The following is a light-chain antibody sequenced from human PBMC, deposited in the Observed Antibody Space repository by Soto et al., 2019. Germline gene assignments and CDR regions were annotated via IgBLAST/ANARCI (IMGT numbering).Light chain of an antibody. CDR3: QQYNNWPGT. J-gene: IGKJ1*01. CDR2: GAS. Sequence: EIIMTQSPATLSVSPGERVTLSCRASQSISGNLAWYQHKPGQAPRLLISGASARATGFPARFSGSGSGTEFTLTISSLQSEDCAVYYCQQYNNWPGTFGQGTKVEMK. V-gene: IGKV3-15*01. CDR1: QSISGN.